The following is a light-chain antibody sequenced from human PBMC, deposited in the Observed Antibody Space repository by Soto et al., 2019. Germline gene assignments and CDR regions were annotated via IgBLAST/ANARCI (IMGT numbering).Light chain of an antibody. CDR3: QQFVTSRT. CDR2: DAS. Sequence: EIVLTQSPGTLSLSLGERATLSCRASQSVSSNLAWYQQKPGQAPRLLIYDASSRATGIPDRFSGSGSGTDFTLTISRLEPEDFAAYYCQQFVTSRTFGQGTKVEIK. J-gene: IGKJ1*01. CDR1: QSVSSN. V-gene: IGKV3-20*01.